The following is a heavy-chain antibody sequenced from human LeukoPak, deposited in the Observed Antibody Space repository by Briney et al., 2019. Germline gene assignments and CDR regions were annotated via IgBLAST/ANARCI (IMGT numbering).Heavy chain of an antibody. CDR2: IIPIFGRA. Sequence: GASVKVSCKASGGTFSSYAISWVRQAPGQGLEWMGGIIPIFGRANYAQKFQGRVTITADESTSTAYMELSSLRSEDTAVYYCARVEMATKRFDYWGQGTLVTVSS. CDR3: ARVEMATKRFDY. D-gene: IGHD5-24*01. J-gene: IGHJ4*02. CDR1: GGTFSSYA. V-gene: IGHV1-69*13.